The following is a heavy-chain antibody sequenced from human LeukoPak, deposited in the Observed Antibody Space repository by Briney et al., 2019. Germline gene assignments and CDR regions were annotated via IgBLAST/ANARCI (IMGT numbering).Heavy chain of an antibody. CDR1: GYTFTGYY. J-gene: IGHJ6*02. CDR3: ARVLRFVGALNYYYGMDV. D-gene: IGHD3-3*01. CDR2: INPNSGGT. Sequence: ASVKVSFKASGYTFTGYYMHWVRQAPGQGLEWMGWINPNSGGTNYAQKFQGRATMTRDTSLSTAYMELSRLRSDDTAVYYCARVLRFVGALNYYYGMDVWGQGTTVTVSS. V-gene: IGHV1-2*02.